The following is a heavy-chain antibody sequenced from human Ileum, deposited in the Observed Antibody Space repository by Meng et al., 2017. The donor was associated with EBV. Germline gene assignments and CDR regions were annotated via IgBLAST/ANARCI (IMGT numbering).Heavy chain of an antibody. CDR2: IIHGGSP. J-gene: IGHJ4*02. CDR3: ARRPTGIDY. D-gene: IGHD2-8*02. Sequence: VQLQQEAAGLLRQSETLSPHCAVNVGYLSGAHWNWIRQPPGKGLEWKGEIIHGGSPSYNPSLKSRVTISIDTSKNQLSLMLSSVTAADTAVYYCARRPTGIDYWGQGTLVTVSS. V-gene: IGHV4-34*12. CDR1: VGYLSGAH.